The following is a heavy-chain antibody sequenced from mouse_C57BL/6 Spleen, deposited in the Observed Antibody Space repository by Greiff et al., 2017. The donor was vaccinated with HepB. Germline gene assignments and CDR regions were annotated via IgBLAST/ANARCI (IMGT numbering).Heavy chain of an antibody. D-gene: IGHD2-5*01. CDR2: IDPSDSET. CDR3: ARKRGYSNSFDY. CDR1: GYTFTSYW. J-gene: IGHJ2*01. Sequence: VQLQPGAELVRPGSSVKLSCKASGYTFTSYWMHWVKQRPIQGLEWIGNIDPSDSETHYNQKFKDKATLTVDKSSSTAYMQLSSLTSEDSAVYYCARKRGYSNSFDYWGQGTTLTVSS. V-gene: IGHV1-52*01.